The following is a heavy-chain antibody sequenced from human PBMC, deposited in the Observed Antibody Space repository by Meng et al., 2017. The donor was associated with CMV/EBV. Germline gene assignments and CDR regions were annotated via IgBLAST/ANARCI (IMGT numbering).Heavy chain of an antibody. CDR2: ISAYNGNT. CDR1: GYTLTSYG. CDR3: ARGGRYYYDSSGYCDY. V-gene: IGHV1-18*01. D-gene: IGHD3-22*01. Sequence: QVQLVQSGAEEKKPGASVKVSVKASGYTLTSYGSSWVRQAPGQGLEWMGWISAYNGNTNYAQKLQGRVTMTTDTSTSTAYMELRSLRSDDTAVYYCARGGRYYYDSSGYCDYWGQGTLVTVSS. J-gene: IGHJ4*02.